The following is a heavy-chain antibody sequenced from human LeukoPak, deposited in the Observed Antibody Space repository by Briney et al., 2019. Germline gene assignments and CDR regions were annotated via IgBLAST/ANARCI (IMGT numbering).Heavy chain of an antibody. V-gene: IGHV3-23*01. Sequence: PGGSLRLSCAASGFTFSSYAMSWVRQAPGKGLEWVSAISGSGGSTYYADSVKGRFTISRDNSKNTLYLRMNSLRAEDTAVYYCAKVAYDFWSGYYDYWGQGTLVTVSS. CDR1: GFTFSSYA. J-gene: IGHJ4*02. CDR2: ISGSGGST. CDR3: AKVAYDFWSGYYDY. D-gene: IGHD3-3*01.